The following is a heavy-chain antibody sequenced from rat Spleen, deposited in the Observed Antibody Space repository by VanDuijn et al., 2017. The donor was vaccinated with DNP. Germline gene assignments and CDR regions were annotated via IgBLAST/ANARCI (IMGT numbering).Heavy chain of an antibody. Sequence: EVRLAESGGGLVQPGRSLKLSCEASGFTFSDYNMAWVRQSPEKGLEWVATILYDGSRTYYRDSVKGRFTISRDNAKSTLYLQMDSLRSEDTATYYCATRTTQGFFDYWGQGVMVTVSS. CDR1: GFTFSDYN. D-gene: IGHD1-10*01. V-gene: IGHV5S10*01. CDR2: ILYDGSRT. CDR3: ATRTTQGFFDY. J-gene: IGHJ2*01.